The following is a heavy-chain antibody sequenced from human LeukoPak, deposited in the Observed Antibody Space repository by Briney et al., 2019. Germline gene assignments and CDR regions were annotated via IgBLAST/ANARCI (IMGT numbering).Heavy chain of an antibody. J-gene: IGHJ4*02. CDR3: ARAGSGSGWYFDY. V-gene: IGHV1-18*01. CDR2: ISPYNGNT. CDR1: GSDFTSVG. Sequence: GASVKVSCKASGSDFTSVGITRVRRAPGPGLERMGWISPYNGNTRYAQKFQDRVAMTTDTSTTTAYMELRGLRFNDTAVYYCARAGSGSGWYFDYWGQGTLVTVSS. D-gene: IGHD6-19*01.